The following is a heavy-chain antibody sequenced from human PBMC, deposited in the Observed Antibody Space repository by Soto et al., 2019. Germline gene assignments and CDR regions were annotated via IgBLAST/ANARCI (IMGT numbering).Heavy chain of an antibody. Sequence: QVQLQESGPRLVKPSGTLSLTCAVSGGSISINDWWSWVRKPPGKGLEWIGDVSHSGSTNYRPSRRGRVTISLDRSKKQFSLQLTSVTAADTAVYFCARGYDRSASPARDFEFWGQGTLVTVSS. D-gene: IGHD3-22*01. J-gene: IGHJ4*02. CDR1: GGSISINDW. CDR2: VSHSGST. CDR3: ARGYDRSASPARDFEF. V-gene: IGHV4-4*02.